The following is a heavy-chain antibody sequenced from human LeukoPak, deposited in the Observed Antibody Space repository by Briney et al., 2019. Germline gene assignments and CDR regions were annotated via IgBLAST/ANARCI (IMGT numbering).Heavy chain of an antibody. Sequence: PSETLSLTCTVSGGSISSYYWSWIRQPPGKGLEWIGYIYYSGSTNYNPSLKSRVTISVDTSKNQFSLKLSSVTAADTAVYYCASGYCSGGSCYQTFDYWGQGTLVTVSS. D-gene: IGHD2-15*01. V-gene: IGHV4-59*12. J-gene: IGHJ4*02. CDR1: GGSISSYY. CDR3: ASGYCSGGSCYQTFDY. CDR2: IYYSGST.